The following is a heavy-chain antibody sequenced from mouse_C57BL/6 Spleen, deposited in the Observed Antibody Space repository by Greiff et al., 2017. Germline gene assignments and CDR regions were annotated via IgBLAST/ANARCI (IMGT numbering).Heavy chain of an antibody. Sequence: VKLMESGPELVKPGASVKISCKASGYAFSSSWMNWVKQRPGKGLEWIGRIYPGDGDTNYNGKFKGKATLTADKSSSTAYMQLSSLTSEDSAVYFCARGGIYDGYYNAMDYWGQGTSVTVSS. CDR2: IYPGDGDT. J-gene: IGHJ4*01. CDR3: ARGGIYDGYYNAMDY. V-gene: IGHV1-82*01. CDR1: GYAFSSSW. D-gene: IGHD2-3*01.